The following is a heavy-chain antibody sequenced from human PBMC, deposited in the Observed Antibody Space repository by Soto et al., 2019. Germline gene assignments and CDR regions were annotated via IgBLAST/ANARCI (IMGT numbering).Heavy chain of an antibody. CDR3: ARNQVVDLGYCSGGSCFSFDY. J-gene: IGHJ4*02. D-gene: IGHD2-15*01. Sequence: QVQLVQSGAEVKKPGASVKVSCKASGYTFTSYGINWVRQAPGQELEWLGWISAYNGNTNYAQKLQGRVTMTTDTSKSTAYMELRSLRSDDTAVYYCARNQVVDLGYCSGGSCFSFDYWGQGTLVTVSS. CDR2: ISAYNGNT. V-gene: IGHV1-18*01. CDR1: GYTFTSYG.